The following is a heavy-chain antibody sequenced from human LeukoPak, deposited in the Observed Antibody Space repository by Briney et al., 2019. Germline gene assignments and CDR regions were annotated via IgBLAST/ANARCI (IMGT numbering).Heavy chain of an antibody. CDR1: GFSVSGYW. Sequence: GGSLRLSCAVSGFSVSGYWMTWVRQAPGKGLEWVANIKQDGSEKNYVDSVKGRFTISRDNAENSLFLQMNSLRVGDTAVYYCAREWQGGIAAAGTRIEGDYWGQGTLVAVSS. V-gene: IGHV3-7*01. J-gene: IGHJ4*02. CDR2: IKQDGSEK. D-gene: IGHD6-13*01. CDR3: AREWQGGIAAAGTRIEGDY.